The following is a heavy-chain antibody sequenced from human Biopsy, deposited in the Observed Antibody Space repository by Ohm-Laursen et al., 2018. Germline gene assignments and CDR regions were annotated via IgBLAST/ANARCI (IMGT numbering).Heavy chain of an antibody. V-gene: IGHV4-59*11. CDR2: ISYTGYT. J-gene: IGHJ4*02. CDR3: ARGSNDFGGLYFPR. CDR1: GGSFTGHY. D-gene: IGHD4-23*01. Sequence: SETLSLTRTVSGGSFTGHYWSWIRQPPGKGLEWIGHISYTGYTSYNASLKSRATISVDTSRNHFSLRLSSLTAADTAVYYCARGSNDFGGLYFPRWGQGTLLTVSS.